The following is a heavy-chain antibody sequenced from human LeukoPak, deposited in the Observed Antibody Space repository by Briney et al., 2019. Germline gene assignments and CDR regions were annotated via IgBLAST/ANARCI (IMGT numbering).Heavy chain of an antibody. D-gene: IGHD4-17*01. Sequence: GGSLRLSCAASGFTFDDYGMGWVRQAPGKGLEWVSGINWNGGSTGYADSVKGRFTISRDNAKNSLYLQMNSLRAEDTALYYCARAEEGQGVYGDYACYWGQGTLVTVSS. J-gene: IGHJ4*02. CDR2: INWNGGST. CDR1: GFTFDDYG. V-gene: IGHV3-20*04. CDR3: ARAEEGQGVYGDYACY.